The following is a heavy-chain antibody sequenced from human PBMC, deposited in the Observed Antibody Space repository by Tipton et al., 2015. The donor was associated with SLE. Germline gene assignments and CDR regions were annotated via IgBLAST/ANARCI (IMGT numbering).Heavy chain of an antibody. J-gene: IGHJ5*02. CDR2: IYTSGST. D-gene: IGHD1-26*01. V-gene: IGHV4-61*09. CDR1: GGSISSSSYY. CDR3: ARGGGSYLWFDP. Sequence: LRLSCTVSGGSISSSSYYWSWIRQPPGKGLEWIGYIYTSGSTNYNPPLKSRVTISVDTSKNQFSLKLSAVTAADTAVYYCARGGGSYLWFDPWGQGTLVTVSS.